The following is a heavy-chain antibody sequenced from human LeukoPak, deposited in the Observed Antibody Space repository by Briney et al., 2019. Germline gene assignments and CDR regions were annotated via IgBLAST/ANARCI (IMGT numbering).Heavy chain of an antibody. Sequence: PSETLSLTCTVSGDSISGYYWSWIRRPPGKGLEWIGCISDSGSANYNPSLNSRATISVDTSKSQVSLKLSSVTAADTAVYYCARLSYVVGATGTQYGWLDPWGRGTLVTVSS. D-gene: IGHD2-15*01. J-gene: IGHJ5*02. CDR2: ISDSGSA. CDR1: GDSISGYY. V-gene: IGHV4-59*12. CDR3: ARLSYVVGATGTQYGWLDP.